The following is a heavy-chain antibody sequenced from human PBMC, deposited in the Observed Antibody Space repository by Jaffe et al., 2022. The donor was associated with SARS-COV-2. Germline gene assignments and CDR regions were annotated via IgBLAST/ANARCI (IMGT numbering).Heavy chain of an antibody. J-gene: IGHJ6*02. Sequence: QVQLVQSGAEVKKPGASVKVSCKASGYTFTSYYMHWVRQAPGQGLEWMGIINPSGGSTSYAQKFQGRVTMTRDTSTSTVYMELSSLRSEDTAVYYCARERQQLVPNYYYGMDVWGQGTTVTVSS. D-gene: IGHD6-13*01. CDR1: GYTFTSYY. CDR3: ARERQQLVPNYYYGMDV. V-gene: IGHV1-46*01. CDR2: INPSGGST.